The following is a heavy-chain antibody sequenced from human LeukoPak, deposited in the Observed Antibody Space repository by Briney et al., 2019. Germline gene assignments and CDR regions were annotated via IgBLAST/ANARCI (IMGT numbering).Heavy chain of an antibody. CDR2: IYYSGST. D-gene: IGHD3-22*01. V-gene: IGHV4-39*01. CDR1: GGSIXXSSYY. Sequence: TXSLTCTVSGGSIXXSSYYWGWIRQPPGKGLEWIGSIYYSGSTYYNPSLKSRVTISVDTSKNQFSLKLSSVTAADTAVYYCARLYYDSRRGGFDYWGQGTLVTVSS. CDR3: ARLYYDSRRGGFDY. J-gene: IGHJ4*02.